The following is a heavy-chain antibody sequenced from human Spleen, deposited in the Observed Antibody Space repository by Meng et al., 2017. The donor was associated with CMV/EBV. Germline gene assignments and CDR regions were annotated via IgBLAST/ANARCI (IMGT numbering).Heavy chain of an antibody. D-gene: IGHD6-6*01. CDR3: AREGDSSSNGRSRFDY. CDR2: IDDSGSTI. CDR1: GGSITSSGYH. J-gene: IGHJ4*02. V-gene: IGHV3-11*01. Sequence: LSLTCTVSGGSITSSGYHWGWIRQSPGKGLEWVSYIDDSGSTIYYADSVKGRFTFSRDNAKNSLYLHMNSLRVEDTAVYYCAREGDSSSNGRSRFDYWGQGTLVTVSS.